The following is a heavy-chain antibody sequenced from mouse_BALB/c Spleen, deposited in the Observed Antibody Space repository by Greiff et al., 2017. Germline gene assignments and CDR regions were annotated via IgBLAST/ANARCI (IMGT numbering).Heavy chain of an antibody. V-gene: IGHV1-9*01. CDR2: ILPGSGST. D-gene: IGHD3-2*01. Sequence: QVQLKQSGAELMKPGASVKISCKATGYTFSSYWIEWVKQRPGHGLEWIGEILPGSGSTNYNEKFKGKATFTADTSSNTAYMQLSSLTSEDSAVYYCARWRDSSGYEGFAYWGQGTLVTVSA. J-gene: IGHJ3*01. CDR1: GYTFSSYW. CDR3: ARWRDSSGYEGFAY.